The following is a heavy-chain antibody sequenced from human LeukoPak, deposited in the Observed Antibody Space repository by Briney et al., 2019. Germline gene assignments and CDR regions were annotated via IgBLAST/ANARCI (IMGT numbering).Heavy chain of an antibody. D-gene: IGHD6-19*01. CDR3: VRNLAVAGTCFDS. CDR1: GFTFSSSA. J-gene: IGHJ4*02. V-gene: IGHV3-7*03. Sequence: GSLRLSCAASGFTFSSSAMSWVRQAPGTGLEWVANIKQDGSDRNYVTSVRGRFTISRDNAESSLYLQMNSLRVEDTAVYYCVRNLAVAGTCFDSWGQGTLVTVSS. CDR2: IKQDGSDR.